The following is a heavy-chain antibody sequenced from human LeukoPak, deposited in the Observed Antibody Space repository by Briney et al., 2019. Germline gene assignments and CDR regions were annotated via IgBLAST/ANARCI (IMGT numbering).Heavy chain of an antibody. V-gene: IGHV1-46*01. CDR2: IDPSGGST. CDR3: ARLSQQTFDI. CDR1: RYTFTTYY. J-gene: IGHJ3*02. Sequence: ASVNVSCKASRYTFTTYYMHWVRQAPGQGLEWMGIIDPSGGSTSYAQKFQGRVTMTRDTSTSTVYMELSSLRSDDTAVYYCARLSQQTFDIWGQGTLVTVSS.